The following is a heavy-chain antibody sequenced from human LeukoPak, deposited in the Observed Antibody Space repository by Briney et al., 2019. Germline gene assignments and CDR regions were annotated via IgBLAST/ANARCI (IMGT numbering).Heavy chain of an antibody. CDR2: ISYDGSNK. CDR1: GFTFSSYG. J-gene: IGHJ4*02. D-gene: IGHD4-23*01. V-gene: IGHV3-30*18. Sequence: GGSLRLSCAASGFTFSSYGMHWVRQAPGKGLEWVAVISYDGSNKYYADSVKGRFTISRDNSKNTLYLQMNSLRAEDTAVYYCAKEDGGYWGQGTLVTVSS. CDR3: AKEDGGY.